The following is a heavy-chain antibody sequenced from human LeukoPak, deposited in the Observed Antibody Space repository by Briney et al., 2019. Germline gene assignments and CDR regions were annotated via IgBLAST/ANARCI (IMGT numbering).Heavy chain of an antibody. J-gene: IGHJ4*02. CDR3: ARAGSPRITMVRGVISYFDY. V-gene: IGHV1-46*01. Sequence: ASVKVSCKASGYTFTSYYMHWVRQAPGQGLEWMGIINPSGGSTSYAQKFQGRVTMTRDTSTSTVYMELSSLRSEDTAVYYCARAGSPRITMVRGVISYFDYWGQGTLVTVSS. CDR1: GYTFTSYY. D-gene: IGHD3-10*01. CDR2: INPSGGST.